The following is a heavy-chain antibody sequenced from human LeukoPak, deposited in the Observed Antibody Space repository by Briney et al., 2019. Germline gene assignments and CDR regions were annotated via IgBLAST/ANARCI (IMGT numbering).Heavy chain of an antibody. V-gene: IGHV6-1*01. CDR2: TYYRSTWYN. J-gene: IGHJ5*02. Sequence: SQTLSLTCAISGDSVSSNSVTWNWIRQSPSRGLEWLGRTYYRSTWYNDYAVSVRGRITVNPDTSKNQFSLQLNSVTPEDTAVYYCARGAWEDTAMETWGQGTLVTVSS. D-gene: IGHD5-18*01. CDR3: ARGAWEDTAMET. CDR1: GDSVSSNSVT.